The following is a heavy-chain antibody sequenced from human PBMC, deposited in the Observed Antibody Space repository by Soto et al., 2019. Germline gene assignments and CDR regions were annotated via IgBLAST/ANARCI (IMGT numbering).Heavy chain of an antibody. V-gene: IGHV1-24*01. CDR2: FGPEDGET. Sequence: ASVKVSCKVSGYTLTELSIHWVRQAPGKGLEWMGGFGPEDGETIYPQNFQGRVTMTEDTSTDTAYMELSSLRSEDTAVYYCATRATVGIYYYYGLDVWGQGTTVTVSS. J-gene: IGHJ6*02. CDR1: GYTLTELS. CDR3: ATRATVGIYYYYGLDV. D-gene: IGHD4-17*01.